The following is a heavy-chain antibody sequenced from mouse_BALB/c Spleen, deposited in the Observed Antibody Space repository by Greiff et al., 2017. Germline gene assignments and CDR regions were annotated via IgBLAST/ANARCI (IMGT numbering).Heavy chain of an antibody. D-gene: IGHD2-1*01. CDR2: ISSGGST. V-gene: IGHV5-6-5*01. J-gene: IGHJ2*01. CDR1: GFTFSSYA. CDR3: ARGGGGNYYFDY. Sequence: DVMLVESGGGLVKPGGSLKLSCAASGFTFSSYAMSWVRQTPEKRLEWVASISSGGSTYYPDSVKGRFTISRDNARNILYLQMSSLRSEDTAMYYCARGGGGNYYFDYWGQGTTLTVSS.